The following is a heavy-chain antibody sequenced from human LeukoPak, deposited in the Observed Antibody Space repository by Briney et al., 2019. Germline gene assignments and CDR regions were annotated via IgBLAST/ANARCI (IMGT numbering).Heavy chain of an antibody. V-gene: IGHV3-23*01. CDR2: ISGSSGST. J-gene: IGHJ3*02. CDR3: AKSSYGDYHPADDAFDI. Sequence: RSGGSLRLSCAASGFTFSSYAMSWVRQAPGKGLEWVSAISGSSGSTYYADSVKGRFTISRDNSKNTLYLQMNSLRAEDTAVYYCAKSSYGDYHPADDAFDIWGQGTMVTVSS. D-gene: IGHD4-17*01. CDR1: GFTFSSYA.